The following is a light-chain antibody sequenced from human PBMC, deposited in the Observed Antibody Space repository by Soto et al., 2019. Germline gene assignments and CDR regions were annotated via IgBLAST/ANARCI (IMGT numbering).Light chain of an antibody. J-gene: IGLJ2*01. CDR3: SSYAGSNNLL. CDR2: EVS. V-gene: IGLV2-8*01. Sequence: QSVLTQSPSASGSPGQSVTISCTGTSSDVGGYNFVSWYQQHPGKAPKLMIYEVSKRPSGVPDRFSGSKSGNTASLTVSGLQAEDEADYYCSSYAGSNNLLFGGGTKLTV. CDR1: SSDVGGYNF.